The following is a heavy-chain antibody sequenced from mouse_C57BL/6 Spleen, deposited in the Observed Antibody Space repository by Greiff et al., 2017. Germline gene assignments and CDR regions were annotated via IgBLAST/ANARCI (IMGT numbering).Heavy chain of an antibody. CDR3: ARFYSNPYWYFDV. CDR2: INPSSGYT. J-gene: IGHJ1*03. D-gene: IGHD2-5*01. CDR1: GYTFTSYT. Sequence: LVESGAELARPGASVKMSCKASGYTFTSYTMHWVKQRPGQGLEWIGYINPSSGYTKYNQKFKDKATLTADKSSSTAYMQLSSLTSEDSAVYYCARFYSNPYWYFDVWGTGTTVTVSS. V-gene: IGHV1-4*01.